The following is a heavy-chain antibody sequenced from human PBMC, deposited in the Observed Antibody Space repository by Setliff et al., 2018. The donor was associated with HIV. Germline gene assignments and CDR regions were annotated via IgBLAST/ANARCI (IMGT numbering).Heavy chain of an antibody. CDR1: GGSISSSSYY. V-gene: IGHV4-39*07. CDR3: ARGANVLTTVASFDY. D-gene: IGHD4-4*01. CDR2: IYYSGST. Sequence: KTSETLSLTCTVSGGSISSSSYYWGWIRQPPGKGLEWIGSIYYSGSTYYNPSLKSRVTISVDTSKNQFSLKLSSVTAADTAVYYCARGANVLTTVASFDYWGQGTLVTVSS. J-gene: IGHJ4*02.